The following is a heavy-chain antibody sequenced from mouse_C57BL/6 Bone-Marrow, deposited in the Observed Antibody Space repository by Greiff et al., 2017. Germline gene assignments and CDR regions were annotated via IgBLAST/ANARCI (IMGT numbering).Heavy chain of an antibody. CDR3: TRDEGNAGFYSYYFDY. D-gene: IGHD2-1*01. Sequence: VKLVESGAELVRPGASVTLSCKASGYTFTDYEMHWVKQTPVHGLEWIGAIDPETGGTAYNQKFKGKAILTADKSSSTAYMELRSLTSEDSAVYYCTRDEGNAGFYSYYFDYWGQGTTLTVSS. CDR2: IDPETGGT. J-gene: IGHJ2*01. V-gene: IGHV1-15*01. CDR1: GYTFTDYE.